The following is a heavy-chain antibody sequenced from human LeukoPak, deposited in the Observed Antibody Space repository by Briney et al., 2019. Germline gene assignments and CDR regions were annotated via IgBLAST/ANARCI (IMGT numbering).Heavy chain of an antibody. CDR1: GYTFTSYG. CDR3: ARDRNPGDGYNLAWFDP. D-gene: IGHD5-24*01. CDR2: ISAYNGNT. Sequence: ASVKVSCKASGYTFTSYGISWVRQAPGQGLEWMGWISAYNGNTNYAQKLQGRVTMTTDTSTSTAYMELRSLRSDDTAVYYCARDRNPGDGYNLAWFDPWGQGTLVTVSS. J-gene: IGHJ5*02. V-gene: IGHV1-18*01.